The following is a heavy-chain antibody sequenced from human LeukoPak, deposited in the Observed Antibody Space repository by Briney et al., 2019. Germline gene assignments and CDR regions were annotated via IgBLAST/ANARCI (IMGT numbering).Heavy chain of an antibody. J-gene: IGHJ4*02. CDR2: ISGSGGST. CDR1: GFTFSSYA. CDR3: AKDACSGCQETADY. D-gene: IGHD6-19*01. V-gene: IGHV3-23*01. Sequence: GRSLRLSCAASGFTFSSYAMSWVRQAPGKGLEWVSAISGSGGSTYYADSAKGRFTISRDNSKNTLYLQMNSLRAEDTAVYYCAKDACSGCQETADYWGQGTLVTVSS.